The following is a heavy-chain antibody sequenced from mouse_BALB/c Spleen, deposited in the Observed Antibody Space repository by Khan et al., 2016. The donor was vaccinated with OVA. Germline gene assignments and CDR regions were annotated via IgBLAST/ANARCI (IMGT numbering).Heavy chain of an antibody. Sequence: DLVKPGASVKLSCKASGYTFTSYWINWIKQRPGQGLEWIGRIAPGSSNVYYNDMFRGKVTLTVDTSSSTAYIQLDSLSSEDSAVYVCAREDYYGRSCYAMDYWGQGTSVTVSS. CDR2: IAPGSSNV. CDR1: GYTFTSYW. V-gene: IGHV1S41*01. J-gene: IGHJ4*01. D-gene: IGHD1-1*01. CDR3: AREDYYGRSCYAMDY.